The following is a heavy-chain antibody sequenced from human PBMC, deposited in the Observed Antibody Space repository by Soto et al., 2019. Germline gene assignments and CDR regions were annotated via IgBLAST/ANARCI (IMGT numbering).Heavy chain of an antibody. CDR3: ARDLPLRGDILTAN. CDR1: GFTVSSNY. J-gene: IGHJ4*02. V-gene: IGHV3-53*01. D-gene: IGHD3-9*01. Sequence: EVQLVESGGGLIQPGGSLRLSCAASGFTVSSNYMSWVRQAPGKGLEWVSVIYSGGNTYYADSVKGRFTISRDISKNTLYLQMNSLRAEDTAVYYCARDLPLRGDILTANWGQGTLVTVSS. CDR2: IYSGGNT.